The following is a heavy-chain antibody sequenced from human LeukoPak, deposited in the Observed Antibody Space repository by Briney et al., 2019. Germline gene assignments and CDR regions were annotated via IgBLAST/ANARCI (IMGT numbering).Heavy chain of an antibody. D-gene: IGHD3-16*02. Sequence: ASVTVSCKASGYTFTGYYMHWVRQAPGRGLEWMGWINSNSGGTNYAQKFQGRVTMTRDTSISTAYPQWSSLKASDTAMYYCARQPHPYIENWGQGTLVTVSS. CDR3: ARQPHPYIEN. CDR2: INSNSGGT. V-gene: IGHV1-2*02. CDR1: GYTFTGYY. J-gene: IGHJ4*02.